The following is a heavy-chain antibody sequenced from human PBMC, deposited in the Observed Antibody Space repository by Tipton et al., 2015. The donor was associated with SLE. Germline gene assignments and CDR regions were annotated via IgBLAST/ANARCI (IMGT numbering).Heavy chain of an antibody. CDR1: GGSIRGTNYY. V-gene: IGHV4-39*01. D-gene: IGHD2-21*01. Sequence: TLSLTCTVSGGSIRGTNYYWGWVRQPPGKGLEWIGSRHYSGTIYYNPSLKSRVTISVDTSKNQFSLRLSSLTAADTAVYYCANLYSVSSLFLDQWGRGILVPVSS. CDR2: RHYSGTI. J-gene: IGHJ5*02. CDR3: ANLYSVSSLFLDQ.